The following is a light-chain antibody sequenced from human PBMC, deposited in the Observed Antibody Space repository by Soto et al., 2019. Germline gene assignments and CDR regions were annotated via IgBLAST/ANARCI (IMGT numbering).Light chain of an antibody. CDR1: QSVSSN. V-gene: IGKV3-15*01. Sequence: EIVMTQSPATLSVSPGERATLSCRASQSVSSNLAWYQQKPGQAPRLLIYGASTRATGIPARFSGSGSGTEFALTLSSLQYEDFAVYYCQQYNNWPPPLTFGGGTKVEIK. CDR2: GAS. CDR3: QQYNNWPPPLT. J-gene: IGKJ4*01.